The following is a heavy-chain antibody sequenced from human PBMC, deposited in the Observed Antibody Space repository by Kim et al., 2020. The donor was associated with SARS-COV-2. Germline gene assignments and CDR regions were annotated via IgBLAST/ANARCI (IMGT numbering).Heavy chain of an antibody. CDR3: ARDLGYSGYDLGDYFDY. CDR1: GFTFSSYA. Sequence: GGSLRLSCAASGFTFSSYAMHWVRQAPGKGLEWVAVISYDGSNKYYADSVKGRFTISRDNSKNTLYLQMNSLRAEDTAVYYCARDLGYSGYDLGDYFDYWGQGTLVTVSS. CDR2: ISYDGSNK. V-gene: IGHV3-30-3*01. D-gene: IGHD5-12*01. J-gene: IGHJ4*02.